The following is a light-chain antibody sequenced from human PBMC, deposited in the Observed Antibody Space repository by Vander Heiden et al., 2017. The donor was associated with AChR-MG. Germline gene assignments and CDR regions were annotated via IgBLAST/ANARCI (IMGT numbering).Light chain of an antibody. CDR3: CSYAGSYTYV. Sequence: QSALTQPRPVSGSSGQSVTIPCTGTSRDVGGYNYVSWYQQHPGKAPKLMIYDVSKRPSGVPDRFSGSKSGNTASLTISGLQAEDEADYYCCSYAGSYTYVFGTGTKVTDL. V-gene: IGLV2-11*01. CDR1: SRDVGGYNY. J-gene: IGLJ1*01. CDR2: DVS.